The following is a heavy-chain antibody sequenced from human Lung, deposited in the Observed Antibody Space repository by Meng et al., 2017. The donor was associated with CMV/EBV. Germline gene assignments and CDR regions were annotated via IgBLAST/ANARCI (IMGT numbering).Heavy chain of an antibody. CDR3: ARDVITLGYSAMDV. Sequence: GGSLRLXCVASGFTLNRYTMHWVRQAPGKGLEWVALISYDGSTEYYGDSVRGRFSISRDTSKNTLYVQMNGLRPEDTAIYYCARDVITLGYSAMDVWGQGNXV. D-gene: IGHD2-21*01. J-gene: IGHJ6*01. V-gene: IGHV3-30*04. CDR1: GFTLNRYT. CDR2: ISYDGSTE.